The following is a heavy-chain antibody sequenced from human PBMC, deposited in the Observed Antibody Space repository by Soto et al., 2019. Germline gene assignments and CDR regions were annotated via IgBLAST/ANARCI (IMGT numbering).Heavy chain of an antibody. J-gene: IGHJ4*02. V-gene: IGHV3-48*01. Sequence: EVQLVESGGGLVQPGGSLRLSCAASGFTFSSYSMNWVRQAPGKGLEWVSHISPSSDIVYTDSVRGRFSISRDNAKNSLYLQMNSLRAEDTAVYYCARDADKSSSWYEYFFDCWGQGTLVTVSS. CDR1: GFTFSSYS. CDR2: ISPSSDIV. D-gene: IGHD6-13*01. CDR3: ARDADKSSSWYEYFFDC.